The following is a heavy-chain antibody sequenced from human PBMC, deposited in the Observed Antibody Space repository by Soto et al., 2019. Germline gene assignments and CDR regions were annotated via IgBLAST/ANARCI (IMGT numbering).Heavy chain of an antibody. CDR1: GGTFSGYA. CDR3: ARDPRSITGTTSSEDLQH. D-gene: IGHD1-20*01. J-gene: IGHJ1*01. V-gene: IGHV1-69*01. CDR2: IIPLLGIT. Sequence: QAQLMQSGAEVKKPGSSVKVSCKASGGTFSGYAINWVRQAPGQGLEWMGGIIPLLGITDYGQKFQGRSTIAADESTGTAYMDLRGLRSEDTAVYYCARDPRSITGTTSSEDLQHWGQGTLVSVSS.